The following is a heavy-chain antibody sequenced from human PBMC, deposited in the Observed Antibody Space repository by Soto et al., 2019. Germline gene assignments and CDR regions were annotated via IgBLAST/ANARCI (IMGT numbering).Heavy chain of an antibody. Sequence: GGSLRLSCAASGFTFSSYAMSWVRQAPGKGLEWVSAISGSGGSTYYADSVKGRFTISRDNSKNTLYLQMNSLRAEDTAVYYCAKVREYGDYVTDAFDIWGQGTMVTVSS. V-gene: IGHV3-23*01. CDR2: ISGSGGST. CDR1: GFTFSSYA. D-gene: IGHD4-17*01. J-gene: IGHJ3*02. CDR3: AKVREYGDYVTDAFDI.